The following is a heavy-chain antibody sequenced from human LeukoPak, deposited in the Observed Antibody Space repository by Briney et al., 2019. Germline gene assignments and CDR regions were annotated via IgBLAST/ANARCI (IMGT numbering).Heavy chain of an antibody. V-gene: IGHV3-66*01. CDR3: ARGGRSTYFDWSPDY. Sequence: GGSLRLSCAASGFTVSSNCIHWVRQAPGKGLDWVSIIYSDGSTFYADSEKGRFTISRDNARNSLYLQMNSLRAEDTAVYYCARGGRSTYFDWSPDYWGQGTLVTVSS. CDR2: IYSDGST. CDR1: GFTVSSNC. J-gene: IGHJ4*02. D-gene: IGHD3-9*01.